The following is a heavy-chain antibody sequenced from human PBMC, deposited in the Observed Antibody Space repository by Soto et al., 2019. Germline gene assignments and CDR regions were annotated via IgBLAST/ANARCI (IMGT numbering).Heavy chain of an antibody. CDR3: ARGRAPRI. J-gene: IGHJ3*02. Sequence: QVQLQQWGAGLLKPSETLSLTCAVYGGSFSGYYWSWIRQPPGKGLEWIGEINHSGSTNYNRSLKSRVTISVDTSKNQFTLKLSSVTAADPAVYYWARGRAPRIWGQGTMVTVSS. CDR2: INHSGST. V-gene: IGHV4-34*01. CDR1: GGSFSGYY.